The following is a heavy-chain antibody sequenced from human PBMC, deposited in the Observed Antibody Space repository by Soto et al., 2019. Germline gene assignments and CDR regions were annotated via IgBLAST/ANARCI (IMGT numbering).Heavy chain of an antibody. CDR2: IYYTGSA. CDR1: GGSISSDY. J-gene: IGHJ5*02. Sequence: SETPSLTCTVSGGSISSDYWSWLRQPPGKGLEWIGYIYYTGSANYNPSLKSRVTISVDTSKNPFSLKLTSVTAADTAIYYCARLKYDYVWGSYRYDWFDPWGQGTLVTVS. CDR3: ARLKYDYVWGSYRYDWFDP. D-gene: IGHD3-16*02. V-gene: IGHV4-59*01.